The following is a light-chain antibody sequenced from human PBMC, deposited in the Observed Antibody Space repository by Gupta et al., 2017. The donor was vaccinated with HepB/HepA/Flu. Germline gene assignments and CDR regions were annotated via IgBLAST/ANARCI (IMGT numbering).Light chain of an antibody. V-gene: IGLV2-8*01. CDR1: SSDVGGYTY. Sequence: SAQTQPPSASGSLGQSVTISCIGTSSDVGGYTYVSWYQQYPGQAPKLMIYEVTKRPSGVPDRFSGSKSGNTASLTVSGRKAEDEADYYCSSYGGYDRAVFGTGTKVTVL. CDR2: EVT. CDR3: SSYGGYDRAV. J-gene: IGLJ1*01.